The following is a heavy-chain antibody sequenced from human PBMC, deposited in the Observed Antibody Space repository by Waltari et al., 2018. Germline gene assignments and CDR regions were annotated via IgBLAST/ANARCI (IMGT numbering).Heavy chain of an antibody. Sequence: QLQLQESGPGLVKPSETLSLTCTVSGGSISSSSYYWGWIRQPPGKGLEWIGSIYYSWSTYYNPSLKSLVSISVDPSKNQFSLKLSSVTAADTAVYYCARDGFGWQEAFDIWGQGTMVTVSS. CDR3: ARDGFGWQEAFDI. V-gene: IGHV4-39*07. CDR1: GGSISSSSYY. J-gene: IGHJ3*02. D-gene: IGHD6-19*01. CDR2: IYYSWST.